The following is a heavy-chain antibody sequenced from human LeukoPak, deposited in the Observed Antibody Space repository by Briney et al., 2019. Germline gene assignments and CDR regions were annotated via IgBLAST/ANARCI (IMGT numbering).Heavy chain of an antibody. V-gene: IGHV4-61*02. CDR2: IYTSGST. CDR1: GGSISSGSYY. J-gene: IGHJ4*02. D-gene: IGHD2-2*02. Sequence: PSQTLSLTCTVSGGSISSGSYYWSWIRQPAGKGLEWIGRIYTSGSTNYNPSLKSRVTISVGTSKNQFSLKLSSVTAADTAVYYCASIPSLEYYFDYWGQGTLVTVSS. CDR3: ASIPSLEYYFDY.